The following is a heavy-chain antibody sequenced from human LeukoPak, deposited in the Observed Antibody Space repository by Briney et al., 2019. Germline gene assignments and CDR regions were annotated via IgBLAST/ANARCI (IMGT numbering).Heavy chain of an antibody. CDR2: ITGDGSST. CDR1: GFTFSSYW. CDR3: ARDTGWYFDL. D-gene: IGHD4-17*01. V-gene: IGHV3-74*01. Sequence: GGSLRLSCAASGFTFSSYWMHWVRQPPGKGLVWVSRITGDGSSTTYADSVKGRFTISRDNAKNTLYLQMISLRAEDTAVYYCARDTGWYFDLWGRGTLVTVSS. J-gene: IGHJ2*01.